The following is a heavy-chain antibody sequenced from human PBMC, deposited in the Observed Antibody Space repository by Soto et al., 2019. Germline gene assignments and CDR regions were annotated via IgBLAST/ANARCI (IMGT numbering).Heavy chain of an antibody. V-gene: IGHV3-43*01. CDR2: LSWDGGTT. CDR1: GFTFEEHT. J-gene: IGHJ4*02. D-gene: IGHD5-12*01. Sequence: EVMLEESGGAVVQPGGSLRLSCVVSGFTFEEHTIHWVRQAPGKGLEWISLLSWDGGTTYYAESVKGRFTISRDSGTNSVFLQMDSLRCEDTALYYCTRVQKKYRTTSGVDFDSWGQGTQVTVSS. CDR3: TRVQKKYRTTSGVDFDS.